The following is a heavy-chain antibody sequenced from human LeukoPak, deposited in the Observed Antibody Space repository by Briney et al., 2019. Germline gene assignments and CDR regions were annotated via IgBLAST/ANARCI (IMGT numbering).Heavy chain of an antibody. CDR1: GFTFSSYA. CDR3: AQDIAWGAFDH. CDR2: ISPSGGGT. D-gene: IGHD7-27*01. Sequence: GGSLRLSCAASGFTFSSYAMHWVRQAPGKGLEWVSGISPSGGGTYYADSVKGRFTISRDDSKNTLSLQMNSLRVEDTAVYYCAQDIAWGAFDHWGQGTLVTVSS. V-gene: IGHV3-23*01. J-gene: IGHJ4*02.